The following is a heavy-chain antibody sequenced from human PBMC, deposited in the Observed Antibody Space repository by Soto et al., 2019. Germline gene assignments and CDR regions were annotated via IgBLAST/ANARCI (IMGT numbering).Heavy chain of an antibody. Sequence: SVKVSCKASGFTFTSSAVQWVRQARGQRLEWIGWIVVGSGNTNYAQKFQERVTITRDMSTSTAYMELSSLRSEDTAVYYCAADRRSGGQWLAYYYYGMDVWAQGTKVTVSS. CDR3: AADRRSGGQWLAYYYYGMDV. D-gene: IGHD6-19*01. V-gene: IGHV1-58*01. CDR2: IVVGSGNT. J-gene: IGHJ6*02. CDR1: GFTFTSSA.